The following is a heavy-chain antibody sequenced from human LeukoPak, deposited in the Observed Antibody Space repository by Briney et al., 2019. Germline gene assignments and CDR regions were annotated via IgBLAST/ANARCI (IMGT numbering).Heavy chain of an antibody. Sequence: GWSLRLSCVASGFTFISYLMDWVGQAPGKGLEWVSYISSSSSNIYYADAVKGGFTLSRDNAKNSLYLQMNRLRDEDTAVYYCARGTDCRGGSCYPDYWGQGTLVTVSS. CDR1: GFTFISYL. CDR3: ARGTDCRGGSCYPDY. J-gene: IGHJ4*01. D-gene: IGHD2-15*01. V-gene: IGHV3-48*02. CDR2: ISSSSSNI.